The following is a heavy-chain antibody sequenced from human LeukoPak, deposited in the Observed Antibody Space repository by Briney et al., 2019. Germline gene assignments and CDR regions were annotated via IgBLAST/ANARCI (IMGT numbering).Heavy chain of an antibody. Sequence: ASVKVSCKASGYTFTGYYLHWVRQAPGQGVECMGWINPNSGGTNFAQKFQGRVTMTRDTSISTVYMELSRVRSEDTAMYYCARSQFCFGDPFDYLVQGTLVTVSS. V-gene: IGHV1-2*02. CDR1: GYTFTGYY. CDR3: ARSQFCFGDPFDY. CDR2: INPNSGGT. J-gene: IGHJ4*02. D-gene: IGHD2-21*02.